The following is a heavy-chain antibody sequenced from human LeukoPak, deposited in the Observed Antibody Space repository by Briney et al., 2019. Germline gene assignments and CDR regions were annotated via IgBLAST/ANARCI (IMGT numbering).Heavy chain of an antibody. CDR3: VRAFTVTTGVYYFDY. CDR2: VSHSGNT. D-gene: IGHD4-17*01. V-gene: IGHV4-59*11. Sequence: SETLSLTCTVSGSSIRSHSWNWLRQPPGKGLEWIGYVSHSGNTSYSPSLKDRVTISLDTSKNQFSLKLTSVTAADTAVFYCVRAFTVTTGVYYFDYWGQGTLVTVSS. J-gene: IGHJ4*02. CDR1: GSSIRSHS.